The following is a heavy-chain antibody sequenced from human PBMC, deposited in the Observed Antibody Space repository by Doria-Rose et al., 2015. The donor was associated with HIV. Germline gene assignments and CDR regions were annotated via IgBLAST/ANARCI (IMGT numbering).Heavy chain of an antibody. D-gene: IGHD1-26*01. CDR3: ARDPNRLIVPGGHFDF. CDR1: GFTFSSFT. CDR2: ISYDGTDK. J-gene: IGHJ4*02. V-gene: IGHV3-30-3*01. Sequence: AYGFTFSSFTVHWVRHTPVKGLQWVAVISYDGTDKYFADFVKGRFTISRDNSKNTVYLQMNSLTGDDTAVYYCARDPNRLIVPGGHFDFWGQGTLVTVSS.